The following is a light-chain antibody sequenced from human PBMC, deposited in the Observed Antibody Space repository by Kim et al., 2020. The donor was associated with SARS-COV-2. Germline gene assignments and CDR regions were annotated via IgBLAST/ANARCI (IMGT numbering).Light chain of an antibody. CDR1: QGISSY. J-gene: IGKJ5*01. CDR3: QQNNVYPLT. V-gene: IGKV1-9*01. Sequence: ASVGDKVTITCRASQGISSYLAWYQQKPGEAPKVLIYAASSLHAGVPSRFSGTGNGIEFTLSISSLQPEDFGTYYCQQNNVYPLTFGQGTRLEIK. CDR2: AAS.